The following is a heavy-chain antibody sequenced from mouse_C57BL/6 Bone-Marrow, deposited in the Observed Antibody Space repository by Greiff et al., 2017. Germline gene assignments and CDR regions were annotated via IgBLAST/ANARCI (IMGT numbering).Heavy chain of an antibody. D-gene: IGHD2-2*01. V-gene: IGHV14-4*01. CDR3: TTGYYYARDY. Sequence: VQLKQSGAELVRPGASVKLSCTASGFNIKDDYMHWVKQRPEQGLEWIGWIDPENGDTEYASKFQGKATITADTSSNTAYLQLSSLTSEDTAVYFLTTGYYYARDYWGQGTSVTVSS. CDR2: IDPENGDT. CDR1: GFNIKDDY. J-gene: IGHJ4*01.